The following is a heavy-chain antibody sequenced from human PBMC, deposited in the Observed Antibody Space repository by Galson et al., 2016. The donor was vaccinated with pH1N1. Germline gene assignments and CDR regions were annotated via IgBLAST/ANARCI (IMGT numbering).Heavy chain of an antibody. D-gene: IGHD4-17*01. CDR3: AKGGYGDYGLDVFDI. CDR2: ISGSGSVT. V-gene: IGHV3-23*01. J-gene: IGHJ3*02. Sequence: SLRLSCAAPDFTLDYAMNWVRQAPGKGVDWISSISGSGSVTRYADSVQGRFTISKDTSKNTVYLQMHRLRAEDTGLYYCAKGGYGDYGLDVFDIWGQGIMVTVSS. CDR1: DFTLDYA.